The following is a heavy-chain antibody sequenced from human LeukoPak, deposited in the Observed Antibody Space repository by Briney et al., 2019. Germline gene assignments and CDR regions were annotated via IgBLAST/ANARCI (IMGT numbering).Heavy chain of an antibody. CDR1: GGSISSSSYY. J-gene: IGHJ5*02. CDR3: ARTSSGPNWFDP. V-gene: IGHV4-39*02. CDR2: IHYSGTT. D-gene: IGHD3-22*01. Sequence: SETLSLTCTVSGGSISSSSYYWGLIRQPPGKGLQWIGSIHYSGTTYYNPSLKSRVTISVDTSKNHFSLQLSSVSAADTAVYYCARTSSGPNWFDPWGQGTLVTVSS.